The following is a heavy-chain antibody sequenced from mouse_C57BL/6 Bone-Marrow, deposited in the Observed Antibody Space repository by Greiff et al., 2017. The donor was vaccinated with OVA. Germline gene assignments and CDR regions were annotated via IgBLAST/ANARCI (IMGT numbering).Heavy chain of an antibody. CDR1: GYTFTSYW. CDR2: IDPSDSYT. Sequence: QVQLKQSGAELVKPGASVKLSCKASGYTFTSYWMQWVKQRPGQGLEWIGEIDPSDSYTNYNQKFKGKATLTVDTSSSTAYMQRSSLTSEDSAVYYCARSPTVVAFDYWGQGTTLTVSS. CDR3: ARSPTVVAFDY. V-gene: IGHV1-50*01. J-gene: IGHJ2*01. D-gene: IGHD1-1*01.